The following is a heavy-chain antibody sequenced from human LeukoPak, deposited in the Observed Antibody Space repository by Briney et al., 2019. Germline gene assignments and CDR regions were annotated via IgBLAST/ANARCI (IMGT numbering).Heavy chain of an antibody. V-gene: IGHV4-34*01. Sequence: SETLSLTCAVYGGSFSGFYWSWIRQPPGKGLEWIGEINHRGSTNYNPSLKSRVTISVDTSKNQFSLKLSSVTAADTAVYYCARVPKYFDLWGRGTLVTVSS. CDR3: ARVPKYFDL. CDR1: GGSFSGFY. CDR2: INHRGST. J-gene: IGHJ2*01.